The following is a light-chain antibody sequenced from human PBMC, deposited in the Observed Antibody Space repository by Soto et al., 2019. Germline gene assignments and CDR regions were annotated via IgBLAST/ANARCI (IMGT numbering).Light chain of an antibody. V-gene: IGLV2-8*01. CDR1: SSDVGGYNY. CDR2: EVN. Sequence: QSSLTHPPSSSGSPGQSVAISCTGTSSDVGGYNYVSWYQQHPGKAPKLMIYEVNKRPSGVPDRFSGSKSGNTASLTVSGLQAEDEADYYCSSYAGSSNAFGTGTKVTVL. CDR3: SSYAGSSNA. J-gene: IGLJ1*01.